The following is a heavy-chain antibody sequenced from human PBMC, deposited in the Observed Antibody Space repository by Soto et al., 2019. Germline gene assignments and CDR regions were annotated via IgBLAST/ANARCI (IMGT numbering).Heavy chain of an antibody. J-gene: IGHJ6*02. V-gene: IGHV4-39*01. CDR1: GGSISSTSYY. Sequence: SETLSLTCTVSGGSISSTSYYWGWIRQPPGKGLEWIGSIYYSGSTYYNPSLKSRVTISVDTSKNQFSLKLSSVTAADTAVYYCARQRGYSGYYYYYGMDVWGQGTTVTVSS. D-gene: IGHD6-13*01. CDR3: ARQRGYSGYYYYYGMDV. CDR2: IYYSGST.